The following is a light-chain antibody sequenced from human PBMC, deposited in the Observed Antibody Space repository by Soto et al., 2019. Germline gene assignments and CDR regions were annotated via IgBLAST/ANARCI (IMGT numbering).Light chain of an antibody. J-gene: IGLJ2*01. CDR3: QSYDGSNPDVV. CDR1: SGSIATNY. V-gene: IGLV6-57*02. Sequence: NFMLTQPHSVSGSPGKTVTISCTGSSGSIATNYVQWYQQRPGSAPTTVIYEDTQSPSGVPERFSGSIDSSSNSASLTISGLKTEDEADYYCQSYDGSNPDVVFGGGTKLTVL. CDR2: EDT.